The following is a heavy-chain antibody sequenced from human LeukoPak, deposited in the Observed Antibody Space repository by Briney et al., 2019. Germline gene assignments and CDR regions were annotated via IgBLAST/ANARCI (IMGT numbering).Heavy chain of an antibody. CDR3: AKDAMYGSGMYYFDY. CDR2: ISYDGSNK. Sequence: PGRSLRLSCAAPGFTFSSYGMHWVRQAPGKGLEWVAVISYDGSNKYYADSVKGRFTISRDNSKNTLYLQMNSLRAEDTAVYYCAKDAMYGSGMYYFDYWGQGTLVTVSS. J-gene: IGHJ4*02. CDR1: GFTFSSYG. D-gene: IGHD3-10*01. V-gene: IGHV3-30*18.